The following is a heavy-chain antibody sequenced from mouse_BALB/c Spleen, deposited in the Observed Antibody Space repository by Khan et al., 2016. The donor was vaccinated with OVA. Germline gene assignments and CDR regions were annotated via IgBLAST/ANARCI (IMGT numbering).Heavy chain of an antibody. CDR3: AREGEDGGLAY. Sequence: EVELVESGGGLVQPGGSLKLSCATSGFTFSDYYMYWVRQTPEKRLEWVAYISNRGSTTYYPDTVRGRFTISRDNAKNTLYLQMSRLKSEDTAMYSCAREGEDGGLAYWGQGTLVTVSA. J-gene: IGHJ3*01. CDR1: GFTFSDYY. V-gene: IGHV5-12*02. CDR2: ISNRGSTT. D-gene: IGHD1-1*02.